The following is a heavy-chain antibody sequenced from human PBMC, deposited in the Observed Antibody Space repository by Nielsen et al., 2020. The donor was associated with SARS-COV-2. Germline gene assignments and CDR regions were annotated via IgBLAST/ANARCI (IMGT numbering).Heavy chain of an antibody. V-gene: IGHV3-23*01. J-gene: IGHJ4*02. D-gene: IGHD2-15*01. CDR2: ISGSGGST. CDR3: AKRSPYCSGGSCYRVIDY. Sequence: VRQAPGKGLEWVSAISGSGGSTYYADSVKGRFTISRDNSKNTLYLQMNSLRAEDTAVYYCAKRSPYCSGGSCYRVIDYWGQGTLVTVSS.